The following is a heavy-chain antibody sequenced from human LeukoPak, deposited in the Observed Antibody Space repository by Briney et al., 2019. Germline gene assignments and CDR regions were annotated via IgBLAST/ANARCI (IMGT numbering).Heavy chain of an antibody. CDR3: ARADSSGYYYGDAIDY. Sequence: PGGSLRLSCAASGFTFSSFAMHWGRQAPGKGLEWVAVMSYDGSNKYYAGSVKGRYTSSRDNSKTTVHLQMSSLKTEDTAVYYCARADSSGYYYGDAIDYWGQGTLVTVSS. CDR1: GFTFSSFA. J-gene: IGHJ4*02. V-gene: IGHV3-30*15. D-gene: IGHD3-22*01. CDR2: MSYDGSNK.